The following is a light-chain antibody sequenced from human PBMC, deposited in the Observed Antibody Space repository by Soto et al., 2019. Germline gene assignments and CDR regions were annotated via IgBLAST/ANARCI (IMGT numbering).Light chain of an antibody. CDR2: GAS. CDR3: QQYGSSPHT. Sequence: EIVLTQSPGTLSLSPGERATLSCRVSQSVSSSYLAWYQHKPGQAPRLLIYGASSRATGIPDRFSGSGSGTDFTLTISRLEPEDFAVYYCQQYGSSPHTFGQGTKLEIK. CDR1: QSVSSSY. J-gene: IGKJ2*01. V-gene: IGKV3-20*01.